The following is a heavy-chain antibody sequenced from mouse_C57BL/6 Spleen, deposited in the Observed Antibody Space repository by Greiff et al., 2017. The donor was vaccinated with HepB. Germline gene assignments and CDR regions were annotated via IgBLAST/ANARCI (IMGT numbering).Heavy chain of an antibody. CDR2: IYPRSGNT. CDR3: GSNYVFAY. D-gene: IGHD2-5*01. CDR1: GYTFTSYG. J-gene: IGHJ3*01. Sequence: VKVVESGAELARPGASVKLSCKASGYTFTSYGISWVKQRTGQGLEWIGEIYPRSGNTYYNEKFKGKATLTADKSSSTAYMELRSLTSEDSAVYFCGSNYVFAYWGQGTLVTVSA. V-gene: IGHV1-81*01.